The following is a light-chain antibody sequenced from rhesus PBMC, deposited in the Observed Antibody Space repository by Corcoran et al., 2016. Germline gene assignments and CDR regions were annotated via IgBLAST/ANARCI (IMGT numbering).Light chain of an antibody. V-gene: IGKV3-24*04. CDR1: QGVGSY. J-gene: IGKJ2*01. CDR3: QQSSNLYS. Sequence: ETVVTQSPATLSLSPGERATLSCRASQGVGSYLAWYQQKPGQAPRLLIYGASSRATGIPDRFSGSGSGTDFTLNISSLEPEDVGVYYCQQSSNLYSFGQGTKVEIK. CDR2: GAS.